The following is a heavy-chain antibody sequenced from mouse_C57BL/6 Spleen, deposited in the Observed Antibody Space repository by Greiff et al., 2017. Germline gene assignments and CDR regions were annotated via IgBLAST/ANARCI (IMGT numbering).Heavy chain of an antibody. CDR1: GYTFTSYW. D-gene: IGHD2-12*01. Sequence: QVQLQQPGAELVKPGASVKLSCKASGYTFTSYWMPWVKQRPGQGLEWIGMIHPNSGSTNYNEKFKSKATLTVDKSSSTAYMQLSSLTSEDSAVYYCARSLSYDGRYYYAMDYWGQGTSVTVSS. V-gene: IGHV1-64*01. J-gene: IGHJ4*01. CDR2: IHPNSGST. CDR3: ARSLSYDGRYYYAMDY.